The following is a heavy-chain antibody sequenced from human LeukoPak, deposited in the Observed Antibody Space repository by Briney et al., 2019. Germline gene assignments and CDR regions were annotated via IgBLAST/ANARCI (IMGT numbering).Heavy chain of an antibody. CDR1: GFTFSSYA. CDR3: ARDPRSKGGDWGDFDY. V-gene: IGHV3-30*04. Sequence: GGSLRLSCAASGFTFSSYAFHWVRQAPGKGLEWVAVISYDGRNQNFADSVKGRFTISRDNSKNTLYLQMNSLRTEDTAVYYCARDPRSKGGDWGDFDYWGQGTLVTVSS. D-gene: IGHD2-21*02. J-gene: IGHJ4*02. CDR2: ISYDGRNQ.